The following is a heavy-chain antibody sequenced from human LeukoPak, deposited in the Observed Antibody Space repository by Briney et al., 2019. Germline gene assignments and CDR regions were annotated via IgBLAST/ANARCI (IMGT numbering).Heavy chain of an antibody. CDR1: GCDLGAYE. Sequence: PGGSLRLSCAASGCDLGAYEMNWVRQAPGKGLEWVAYFAGSDTTKYYADSVRGRFTISRDNAKNSLYLQMNSLGAEDTALYYCTTLGYHLDSWGQGTLVTVSS. J-gene: IGHJ4*02. CDR2: FAGSDTTK. D-gene: IGHD3-22*01. V-gene: IGHV3-48*03. CDR3: TTLGYHLDS.